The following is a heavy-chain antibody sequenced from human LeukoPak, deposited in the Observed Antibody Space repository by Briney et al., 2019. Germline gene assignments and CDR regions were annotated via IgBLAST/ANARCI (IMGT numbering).Heavy chain of an antibody. CDR3: ARHSFHGATVFDY. J-gene: IGHJ4*02. Sequence: SETLSLTCTVSGGSISSSSYYWGWIRQPPGKGLEWFGSIYYSGSTYYNPSLKSRVTISVDTSKNQFSLKLSSVTAADTAVYYCARHSFHGATVFDYWGQGTLVTVSS. CDR1: GGSISSSSYY. CDR2: IYYSGST. D-gene: IGHD1-26*01. V-gene: IGHV4-39*01.